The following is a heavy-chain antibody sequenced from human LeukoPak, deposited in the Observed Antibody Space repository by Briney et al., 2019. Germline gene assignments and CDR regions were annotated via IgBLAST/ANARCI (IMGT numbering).Heavy chain of an antibody. CDR1: GYNFAHDW. CDR2: IFPDDSDT. Sequence: RGESLQISCQGSGYNFAHDWIGWVRQLPGKGLEWMGIIFPDDSDTIYSPSFQGHVTISADKSINTAYLQWSDLKASDSAMYYCARQESEMTTPANRYFDLWGQGTLITVSS. J-gene: IGHJ4*02. V-gene: IGHV5-51*01. D-gene: IGHD2-15*01. CDR3: ARQESEMTTPANRYFDL.